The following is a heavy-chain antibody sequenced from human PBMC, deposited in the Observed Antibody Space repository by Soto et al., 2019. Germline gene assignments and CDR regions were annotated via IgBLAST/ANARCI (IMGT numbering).Heavy chain of an antibody. Sequence: EVQLLESGGDLVQPGGSLRLSCGASGFTFSDNAMTWVRQAPGKGLEWVSSISDDGDSTYYADSVKGRFIISRDNSKNTLFLQMSSLGAEDTAVYYCAKSLSTAVNYGMDVWGQGTSVTVSS. J-gene: IGHJ6*02. CDR2: ISDDGDST. D-gene: IGHD2-2*01. CDR1: GFTFSDNA. V-gene: IGHV3-23*01. CDR3: AKSLSTAVNYGMDV.